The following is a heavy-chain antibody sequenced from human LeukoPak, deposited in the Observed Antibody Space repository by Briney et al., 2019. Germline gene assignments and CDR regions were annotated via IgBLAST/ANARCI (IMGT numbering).Heavy chain of an antibody. J-gene: IGHJ6*02. CDR3: ARVNIYYFGMDV. CDR1: GFTFSTYA. V-gene: IGHV3-33*01. CDR2: IWYDGSNK. Sequence: PGGSLRLSCAASGFTFSTYAMHWVRQAPGKGLEWVAVIWYDGSNKFYADSVKGRFTISRDNSKDTLYLQMNSLGADDTAVYYCARVNIYYFGMDVWGQGTTVTVSS. D-gene: IGHD1/OR15-1a*01.